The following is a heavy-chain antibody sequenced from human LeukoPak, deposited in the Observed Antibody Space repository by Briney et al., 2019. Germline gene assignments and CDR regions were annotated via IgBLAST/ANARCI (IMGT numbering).Heavy chain of an antibody. D-gene: IGHD2-2*01. Sequence: GGSLRLSCAASKFTFSDYGMSWVRQAPGKGLEWVSGINWNGGSTGYADSVKGRFTISRDNAKNSLYLQMNSLRAEDTALYHCARLHCSSTSCGGDYWGQGTLVTVSS. V-gene: IGHV3-20*01. CDR2: INWNGGST. CDR1: KFTFSDYG. J-gene: IGHJ4*02. CDR3: ARLHCSSTSCGGDY.